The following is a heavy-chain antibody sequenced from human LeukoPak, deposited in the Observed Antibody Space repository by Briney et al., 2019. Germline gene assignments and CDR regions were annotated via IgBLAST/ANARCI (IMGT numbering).Heavy chain of an antibody. Sequence: GGSLRLSCTASGFTFTSYWMQWVRQAPGKGLVWVSVIYSGGSTYYADSVKGRFTISRDNSKNTLYLQMNSLRAEDTAVYYCARVPVVQLWSGGFDYWGQGTLVTVSS. V-gene: IGHV3-66*01. D-gene: IGHD5-18*01. CDR2: IYSGGST. CDR3: ARVPVVQLWSGGFDY. CDR1: GFTFTSYW. J-gene: IGHJ4*02.